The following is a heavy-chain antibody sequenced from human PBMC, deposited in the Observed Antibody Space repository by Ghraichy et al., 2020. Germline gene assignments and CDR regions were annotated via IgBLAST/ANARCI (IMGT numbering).Heavy chain of an antibody. CDR3: AGVIVGPTNYFDH. V-gene: IGHV4-34*12. D-gene: IGHD1-26*01. J-gene: IGHJ4*02. CDR1: GTSFSAYY. CDR2: IIHGGDT. Sequence: SETLSLTCAVNGTSFSAYYWTWMRQPPGKGREWNGEIIHGGDTNYNQPLNSRVTISVEKTKNQFFLKQSSVTAADTTVYYCAGVIVGPTNYFDHWGKGALVTVSS.